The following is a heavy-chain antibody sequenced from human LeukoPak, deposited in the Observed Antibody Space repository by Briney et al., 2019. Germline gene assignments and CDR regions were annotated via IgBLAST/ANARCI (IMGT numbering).Heavy chain of an antibody. Sequence: GGSLRLSCAASGFTFSSYEMNWVRQAPGKGLEWISYISSSGTTIYYADSVKGRFTISRDNANNSLYLQMNSLRAEDTAVYYCARGRYYMDVWGKGTTVTVSS. CDR3: ARGRYYMDV. V-gene: IGHV3-48*03. CDR2: ISSSGTTI. CDR1: GFTFSSYE. J-gene: IGHJ6*03.